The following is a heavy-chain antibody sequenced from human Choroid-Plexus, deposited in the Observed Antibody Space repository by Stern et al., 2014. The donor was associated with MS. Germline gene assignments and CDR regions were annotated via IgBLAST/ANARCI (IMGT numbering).Heavy chain of an antibody. J-gene: IGHJ5*02. V-gene: IGHV3-30*18. CDR3: AKDRQYLTYFFDH. D-gene: IGHD2/OR15-2a*01. CDR1: GFTFGSCA. Sequence: VQLLESGGGVVQPGRPLRLSCVASGFTFGSCAMHWVRQAPGKGLEWVAGVLYDGSNKYYADSVKARFTISRDNSQNTLYMQMSSLRPEDTAVYYCAKDRQYLTYFFDHWGQGSLVTVSS. CDR2: VLYDGSNK.